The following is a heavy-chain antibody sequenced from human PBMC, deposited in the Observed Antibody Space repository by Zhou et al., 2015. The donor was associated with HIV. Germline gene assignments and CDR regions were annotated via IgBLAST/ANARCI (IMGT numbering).Heavy chain of an antibody. CDR2: IIPIFGTA. J-gene: IGHJ4*02. CDR3: ARDRRDDTDSSGYYYTVYYFDY. D-gene: IGHD3-22*01. Sequence: QVQLVQSGAEVKKPGSSVKVSCKASGGTFSSYAISWVRQAPGQGLEWMGGIIPIFGTANYAQKFQGRVTITADESTSTAYMELSSLRSEDTAVYYCARDRRDDTDSSGYYYTVYYFDYWGQGTLVTVSS. V-gene: IGHV1-69*01. CDR1: GGTFSSYA.